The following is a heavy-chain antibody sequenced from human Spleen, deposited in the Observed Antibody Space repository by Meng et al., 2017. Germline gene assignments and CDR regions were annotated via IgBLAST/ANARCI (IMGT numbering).Heavy chain of an antibody. CDR3: ARGFQTTYYYYYGMDV. D-gene: IGHD1-14*01. V-gene: IGHV1-69*05. J-gene: IGHJ6*02. CDR1: GGTFSSYA. Sequence: SVKVSCKASGGTFSSYAISWVRQAPGQGLEWMGGIIPIFGTENYAQKFQGRVTITTDESTSTAYMELSSLRSEDTAVYYCARGFQTTYYYYYGMDVWGQGTTVTVSS. CDR2: IIPIFGTE.